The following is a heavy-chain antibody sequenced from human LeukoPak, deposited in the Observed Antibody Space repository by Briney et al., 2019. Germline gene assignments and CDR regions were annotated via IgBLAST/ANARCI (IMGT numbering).Heavy chain of an antibody. D-gene: IGHD3-9*01. CDR1: GFTFSSYA. CDR3: ATYYDILTGYAFDI. V-gene: IGHV3-30*04. CDR2: ISYDGTYK. J-gene: IGHJ3*02. Sequence: PGGSLRLSCAASGFTFSSYAIHWVRQAPGQGLEWVAVISYDGTYKYYADSVKGRFTISRDNPKNTVYLQMNSLRAEDTAVYYCATYYDILTGYAFDIWGQGTMVTVSS.